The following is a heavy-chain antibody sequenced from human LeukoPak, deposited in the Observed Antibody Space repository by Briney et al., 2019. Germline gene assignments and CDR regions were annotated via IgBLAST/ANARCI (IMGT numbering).Heavy chain of an antibody. J-gene: IGHJ4*02. Sequence: PGGSLRLSCAASGFTVSSNYMSWVRQAPGKGLEWVSVIYSGGSTYYADSVKGRFTISRVNSKNTLYLQLNSLRAEDTAVYYCARGDTAIPFDYWGQGTLVTVSS. CDR3: ARGDTAIPFDY. CDR1: GFTVSSNY. CDR2: IYSGGST. V-gene: IGHV3-53*01. D-gene: IGHD5-18*01.